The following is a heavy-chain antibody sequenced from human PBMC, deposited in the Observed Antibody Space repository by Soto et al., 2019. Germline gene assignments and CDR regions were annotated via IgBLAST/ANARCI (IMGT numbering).Heavy chain of an antibody. CDR1: GFTFSSYA. CDR2: ISYDGSNK. D-gene: IGHD3-22*01. J-gene: IGHJ5*02. Sequence: GGSLRLSCAASGFTFSSYAMHWVRQAPGKGLEWVAVISYDGSNKYYADSVKGRFTISRDNSKNTLYLQMNSLRAEDTAVYYCARDREFYYDSSGYLDNWFDPWGQGTLVTVSS. CDR3: ARDREFYYDSSGYLDNWFDP. V-gene: IGHV3-30-3*01.